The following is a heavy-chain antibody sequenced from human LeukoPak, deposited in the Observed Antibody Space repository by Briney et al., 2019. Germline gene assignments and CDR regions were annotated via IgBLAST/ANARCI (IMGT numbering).Heavy chain of an antibody. D-gene: IGHD6-25*01. V-gene: IGHV3-21*01. CDR1: GFTFSSYS. CDR3: ARDASGHDLPFDY. Sequence: KAGGSLRLSCAASGFTFSSYSMNWVRQAPGKGLEWVSSISSSSSYIYYADSVKGRFTISRDNGKNSLYLQMNSLRAEDTAVYYCARDASGHDLPFDYWGQGTLVTVSS. J-gene: IGHJ4*02. CDR2: ISSSSSYI.